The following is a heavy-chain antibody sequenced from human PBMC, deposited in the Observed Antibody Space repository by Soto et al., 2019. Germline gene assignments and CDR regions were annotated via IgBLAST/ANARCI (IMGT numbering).Heavy chain of an antibody. Sequence: SETLSLTCAVYGGSFSGYYWSWIRQPPGKGLEWIGEINHSGSTNYNPSLKSRVTISVDKSKNQFSLKLSSVTAADTAVYYCAREGSGSSFFDYWGQGTLVTVSS. CDR2: INHSGST. D-gene: IGHD3-10*01. CDR3: AREGSGSSFFDY. J-gene: IGHJ4*02. CDR1: GGSFSGYY. V-gene: IGHV4-34*01.